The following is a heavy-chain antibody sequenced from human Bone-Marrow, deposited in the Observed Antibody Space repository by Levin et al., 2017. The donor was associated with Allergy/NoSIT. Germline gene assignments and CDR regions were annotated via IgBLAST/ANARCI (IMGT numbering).Heavy chain of an antibody. CDR2: INHSGST. Sequence: SQTLSLTCAVYGGSFSGSYWSWIRQPPGKGLEWIGEINHSGSTNYNPSLKSRVTISVDTSKNQFSLKLSSVTAADTAVYYCARGGPTKWLRFPQYYFDYWGQGTLVTVSS. J-gene: IGHJ4*02. D-gene: IGHD5-12*01. V-gene: IGHV4-34*01. CDR1: GGSFSGSY. CDR3: ARGGPTKWLRFPQYYFDY.